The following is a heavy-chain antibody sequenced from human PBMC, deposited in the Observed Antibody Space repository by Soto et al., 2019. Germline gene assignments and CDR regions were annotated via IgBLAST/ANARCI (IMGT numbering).Heavy chain of an antibody. CDR1: GFTFSSYA. D-gene: IGHD5-18*01. J-gene: IGHJ6*03. Sequence: GGSLRLSCAASGFTFSSYAMSWVRQAPGKGLEWVSAISGSGGSTYYADSVKGRFTISRDNSKNTLYLQMNSLRAEDTAVYYCAKVADTAMVMGAGNFDKQYYYYMDVWGKGTTVTVSS. CDR3: AKVADTAMVMGAGNFDKQYYYYMDV. V-gene: IGHV3-23*01. CDR2: ISGSGGST.